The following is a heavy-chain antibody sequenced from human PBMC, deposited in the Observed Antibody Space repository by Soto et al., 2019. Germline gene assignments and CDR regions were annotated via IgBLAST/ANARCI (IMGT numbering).Heavy chain of an antibody. CDR1: GYTFTSYG. CDR3: ARQPRLLGSANWFDP. V-gene: IGHV1-18*01. CDR2: ISAYNGNT. Sequence: QVQLVQSGVEVKKPGDSVKVSCKASGYTFTSYGVSWVRQAPGQGLEWMGWISAYNGNTNYAQKLQGRVTMTTDTSTSTAYMELRSLRSDDTAVYYCARQPRLLGSANWFDPWGQGTLVTVSS. J-gene: IGHJ5*02. D-gene: IGHD3-3*01.